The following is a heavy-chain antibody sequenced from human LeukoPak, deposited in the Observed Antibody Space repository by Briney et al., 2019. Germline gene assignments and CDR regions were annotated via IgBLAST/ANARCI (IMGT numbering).Heavy chain of an antibody. CDR1: GFTFSSYA. V-gene: IGHV3-23*01. D-gene: IGHD1-1*01. CDR2: ISGSGGST. J-gene: IGHJ4*02. Sequence: GGSLSLSCAASGFTFSSYAMSWVRQAPGKGLEWVSAISGSGGSTYYADSVKSRFTISRDNSKNTLYLQMNSLRAEDTAVYYCAKRYNWYYFDYWGQGTLVTVSS. CDR3: AKRYNWYYFDY.